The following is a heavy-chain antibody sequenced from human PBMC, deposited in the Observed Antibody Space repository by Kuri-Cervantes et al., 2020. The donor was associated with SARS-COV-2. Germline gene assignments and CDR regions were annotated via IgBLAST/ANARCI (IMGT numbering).Heavy chain of an antibody. CDR3: AKERGRSSSWYIGDH. CDR2: ISGSGEST. D-gene: IGHD6-13*01. CDR1: GFSFSSYA. J-gene: IGHJ5*02. Sequence: GGSLRLSCAASGFSFSSYAMSGVRQAPGKGLEWVSFISGSGESTYYADSVKGRFTISRDNSKNTLYLQMHSLRAEDTAVYYCAKERGRSSSWYIGDHWGQGTLVTVSS. V-gene: IGHV3-23*01.